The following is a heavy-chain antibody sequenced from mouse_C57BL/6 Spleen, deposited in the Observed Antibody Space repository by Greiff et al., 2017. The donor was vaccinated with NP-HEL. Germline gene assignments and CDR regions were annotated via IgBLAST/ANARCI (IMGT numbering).Heavy chain of an antibody. CDR2: IYPGDGDT. D-gene: IGHD2-4*01. J-gene: IGHJ3*01. CDR3: ARMDYDYDGRAWFAY. V-gene: IGHV1-82*01. Sequence: VQLQQSGPELVKPGASVKISCKASGYAFSSSWMNWVKQRPGKGLEWIGRIYPGDGDTNYNGKFKGKATLTADKSSSTAYMQLSSLTSEDSAVYFCARMDYDYDGRAWFAYWGQGTLVTVSA. CDR1: GYAFSSSW.